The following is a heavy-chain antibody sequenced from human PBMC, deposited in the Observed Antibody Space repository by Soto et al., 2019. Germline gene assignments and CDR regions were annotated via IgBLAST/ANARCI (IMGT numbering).Heavy chain of an antibody. D-gene: IGHD1-1*01. CDR2: IYHSGST. CDR3: ARGNMPPYSYYGMDV. J-gene: IGHJ6*02. CDR1: GGSISSGGYS. Sequence: SETLSLTCTVSGGSISSGGYSWSWIRQPPGKGLEWIGYIYHSGSTYYNPSLKSRVTISVDRSKNQFSLKLSSVTAADTAVYYCARGNMPPYSYYGMDVGGQGPTVPVSS. V-gene: IGHV4-30-2*01.